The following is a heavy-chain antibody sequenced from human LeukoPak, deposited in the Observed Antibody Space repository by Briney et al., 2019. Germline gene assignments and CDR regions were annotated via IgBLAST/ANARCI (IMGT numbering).Heavy chain of an antibody. Sequence: PGGSLRLSCAASGFTFSSYAMHWVRQAPGKGLEWVAVISYDGSNKYYADSVKGRFTISRDNSKNTLYLQMNSLRPEDTAVYYCARDLGDSGSYSGFDYWGQGTLVTVSS. CDR1: GFTFSSYA. CDR3: ARDLGDSGSYSGFDY. CDR2: ISYDGSNK. J-gene: IGHJ4*02. D-gene: IGHD1-26*01. V-gene: IGHV3-30-3*01.